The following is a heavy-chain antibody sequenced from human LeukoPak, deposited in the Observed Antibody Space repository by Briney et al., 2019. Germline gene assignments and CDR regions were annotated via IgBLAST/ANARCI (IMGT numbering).Heavy chain of an antibody. J-gene: IGHJ4*02. CDR3: ARLVENGARDY. CDR1: GFTFSSYW. Sequence: PGWSLRLSCAASGFTFSSYWMSWVRQAPGKGLEWVANIKEDVSDKYYVDSVKGRFTISRDNAKNSLSLQMNSLRAEDTAVYYCARLVENGARDYWGQGTLVTVSS. V-gene: IGHV3-7*01. D-gene: IGHD2-8*01. CDR2: IKEDVSDK.